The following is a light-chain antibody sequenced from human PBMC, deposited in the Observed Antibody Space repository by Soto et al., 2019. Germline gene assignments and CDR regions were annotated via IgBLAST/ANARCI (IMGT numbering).Light chain of an antibody. CDR2: DAS. CDR1: ENVATNY. Sequence: IVLTQSPGTLSLSPGERATLSCRARENVATNYLAWYQQKPGQAPRLLIFDASTRAVGIPDRFSGSGSGTDFTLIISRLEPEDFAVYHCQQYAISPWTFGQGTKV. V-gene: IGKV3-20*01. J-gene: IGKJ1*01. CDR3: QQYAISPWT.